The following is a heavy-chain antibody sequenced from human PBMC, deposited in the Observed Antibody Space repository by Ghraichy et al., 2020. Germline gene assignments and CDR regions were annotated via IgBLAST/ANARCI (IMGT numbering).Heavy chain of an antibody. CDR3: ARDSTDILTGYSP. J-gene: IGHJ5*02. D-gene: IGHD3-9*01. Sequence: ASVKVSCKASGYTFTGYYMHWVRQAPGQGLEWMGWINPNSGGTNYAQKFQGRVTMTRDTSISTAYMELSRLRSDDTAVYYCARDSTDILTGYSPWGQGTLVTVSS. CDR2: INPNSGGT. V-gene: IGHV1-2*02. CDR1: GYTFTGYY.